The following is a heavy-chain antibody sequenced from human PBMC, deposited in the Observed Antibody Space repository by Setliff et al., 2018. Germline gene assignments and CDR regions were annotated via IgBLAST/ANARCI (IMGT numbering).Heavy chain of an antibody. Sequence: PSETLSLTCAVSGFSISSGYYWGWIRQPPGKGLEWIGSIYYSGSTYYNPSLKSRVTISLDTSKNQFSLELSSVTAADTAVYYCARLSGFLYIDVWGKGTTVTVSS. CDR1: GFSISSGYY. CDR3: ARLSGFLYIDV. D-gene: IGHD3-3*01. CDR2: IYYSGST. V-gene: IGHV4-38-2*01. J-gene: IGHJ6*03.